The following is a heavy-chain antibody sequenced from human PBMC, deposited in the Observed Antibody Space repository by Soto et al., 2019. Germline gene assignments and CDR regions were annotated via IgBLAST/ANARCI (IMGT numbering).Heavy chain of an antibody. Sequence: EVQLLESGGGLVQPGGSLRLSCVASGFTFSSYAMSWVRQAPGKGLEWVSVISGSGGDTYYAGSVKGRFTISSDNSKNTLYVQMKSLRAEDTAVYYCAKGLGSSGYTAGGYWGQGTLVTVSS. J-gene: IGHJ4*02. D-gene: IGHD3-22*01. CDR3: AKGLGSSGYTAGGY. V-gene: IGHV3-23*01. CDR2: ISGSGGDT. CDR1: GFTFSSYA.